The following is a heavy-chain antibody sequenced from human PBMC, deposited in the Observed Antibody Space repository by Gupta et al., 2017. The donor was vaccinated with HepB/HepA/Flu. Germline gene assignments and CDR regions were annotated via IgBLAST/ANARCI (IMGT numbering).Heavy chain of an antibody. J-gene: IGHJ4*02. D-gene: IGHD6-13*01. Sequence: QVXLQXWGAGLLXXSXTLXLTCAVYGGSFSGXXXXXGRQPPGKGLEWIGEINDIGSTNYNPSLKSRVTISIDTSKNQFSLKLTYVTAADTAVYYCAREGPLASAVPLDYWGQGTLVIVSS. V-gene: IGHV4-34*02. CDR3: AREGPLASAVPLDY. CDR1: GGSFSGXX. CDR2: INDIGST.